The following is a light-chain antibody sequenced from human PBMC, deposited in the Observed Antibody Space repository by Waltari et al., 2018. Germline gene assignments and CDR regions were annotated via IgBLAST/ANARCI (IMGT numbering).Light chain of an antibody. J-gene: IGKJ1*01. CDR3: QQSSSTPPT. V-gene: IGKV1-39*01. CDR2: GAT. Sequence: TLTCRATHSVRSYLKWYQQKPGRAPKRLMYGATTLQSGVPSRFRGTESGTDFTLTISNLQPEDFAIYYCQQSSSTPPTFGHGTKV. CDR1: HSVRSY.